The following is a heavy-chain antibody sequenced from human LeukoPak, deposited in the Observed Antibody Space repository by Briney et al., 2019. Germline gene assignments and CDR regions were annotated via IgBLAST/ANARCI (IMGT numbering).Heavy chain of an antibody. D-gene: IGHD6-19*01. J-gene: IGHJ5*02. CDR2: IYTSGST. V-gene: IGHV4-4*07. CDR1: GGSISSYY. Sequence: PSETLSLTCTVSGGSISSYYWSWIRQPAGKGLEWIGRIYTSGSTNYNPSLKSRVTMSVDTSKNQFSLKLSSVTAADTAVYYCARDLPRYSSGWYGDWFDPWGQGTLVTVSS. CDR3: ARDLPRYSSGWYGDWFDP.